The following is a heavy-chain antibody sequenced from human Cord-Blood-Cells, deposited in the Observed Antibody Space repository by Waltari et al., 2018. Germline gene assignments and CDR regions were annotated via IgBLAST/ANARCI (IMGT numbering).Heavy chain of an antibody. CDR3: ARDLEGSSWYGTDAFDI. CDR1: GGSISSSNW. J-gene: IGHJ3*02. CDR2: IYHSGST. D-gene: IGHD6-13*01. Sequence: QVQLQESGPGLVKPSGTLSLTCAGSGGSISSSNWWIGEIYHSGSTNYNPSRKSRGTISVEKSKTQFSLKLSSVTAADTAVYYCARDLEGSSWYGTDAFDIWGQGTMVTVSS. V-gene: IGHV4-4*02.